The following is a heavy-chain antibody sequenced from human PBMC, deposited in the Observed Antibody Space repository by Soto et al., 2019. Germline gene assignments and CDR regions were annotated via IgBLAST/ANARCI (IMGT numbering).Heavy chain of an antibody. CDR1: GGCFSGYY. CDR2: INHSGST. CDR3: ARGGRSAVAGTAGFDY. V-gene: IGHV4-34*01. D-gene: IGHD6-19*01. J-gene: IGHJ4*02. Sequence: PSETLSLTCAVYGGCFSGYYWSWIRQPPGKGLEWIGEINHSGSTNYNPSLQSRVTISVDKSKNQFSLKLSSVTTADTVVYYCARGGRSAVAGTAGFDYWGQGTLVTVSS.